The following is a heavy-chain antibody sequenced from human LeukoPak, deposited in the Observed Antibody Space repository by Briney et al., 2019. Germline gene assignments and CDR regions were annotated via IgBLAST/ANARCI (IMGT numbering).Heavy chain of an antibody. J-gene: IGHJ6*02. CDR3: AGGDGDYLSIGGMDV. CDR1: GYTFTSYD. CDR2: IIPIFGTA. Sequence: GASVKVSCKASGYTFTSYDINWVRQATGQGLEWMGGIIPIFGTANYAQKFQGRVTITADESTSTAYMELSSLRSEDTAVYYCAGGDGDYLSIGGMDVWGQGTTVTVSS. D-gene: IGHD4-17*01. V-gene: IGHV1-69*13.